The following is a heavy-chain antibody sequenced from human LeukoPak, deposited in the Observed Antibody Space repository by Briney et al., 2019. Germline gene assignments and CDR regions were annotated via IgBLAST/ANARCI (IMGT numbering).Heavy chain of an antibody. V-gene: IGHV4-59*08. D-gene: IGHD2-2*01. CDR2: IYYSGST. J-gene: IGHJ6*02. CDR1: GGSISSYY. Sequence: SETLSLTCTVSGGSISSYYWSWIRQPPGKGLQWIGYIYYSGSTNYNPSLRSRVTISVDTSKNQFSLKLSSVTAADTAVYYCARHYCSSTSCLDYYYGMDVRGQGTTVTVSS. CDR3: ARHYCSSTSCLDYYYGMDV.